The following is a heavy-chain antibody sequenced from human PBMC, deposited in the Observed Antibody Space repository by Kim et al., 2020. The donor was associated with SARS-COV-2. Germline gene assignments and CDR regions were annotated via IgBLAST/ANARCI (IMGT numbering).Heavy chain of an antibody. J-gene: IGHJ4*02. Sequence: SVKVSCKASGGTFGTYIITWVRQAPGQGLEWMGGIIPIFGTPDYAQNFQGRVTISADESTSTAYMELSSLRSDDTAVYYCAKKEIVGPLDCWGQGTLVTVSS. CDR1: GGTFGTYI. CDR2: IIPIFGTP. CDR3: AKKEIVGPLDC. V-gene: IGHV1-69*13. D-gene: IGHD2-15*01.